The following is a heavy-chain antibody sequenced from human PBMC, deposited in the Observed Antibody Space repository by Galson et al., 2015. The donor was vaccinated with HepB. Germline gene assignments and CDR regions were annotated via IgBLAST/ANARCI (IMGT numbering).Heavy chain of an antibody. D-gene: IGHD3-10*01. J-gene: IGHJ4*02. V-gene: IGHV3-11*01. CDR1: GFTFSDYY. Sequence: PLRLSCAAPGFTFSDYYMRWTRQAPGKGLEGVSYISSSGSTIYYADSVKGRFTISRDNAKNSLYLQMNSLRAEESAVYYCARAPGSRGGYFDYWGQGTLVTVSS. CDR2: ISSSGSTI. CDR3: ARAPGSRGGYFDY.